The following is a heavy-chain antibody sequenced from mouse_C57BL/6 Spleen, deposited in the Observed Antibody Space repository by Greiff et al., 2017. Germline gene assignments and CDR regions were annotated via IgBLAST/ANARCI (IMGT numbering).Heavy chain of an antibody. CDR1: GYTFTDYY. J-gene: IGHJ1*03. CDR2: INPNNGGT. V-gene: IGHV1-26*01. CDR3: ASPISSRSFDV. Sequence: EVQLQQSGPELVKPGASVKISCKASGYTFTDYYMNWVKQSHGKSLEWIGDINPNNGGTSYNQKFKGKATLTVDKSSSTAYMELRSLTSEDSAVYYCASPISSRSFDVWGTGTTVTVSS. D-gene: IGHD6-5*01.